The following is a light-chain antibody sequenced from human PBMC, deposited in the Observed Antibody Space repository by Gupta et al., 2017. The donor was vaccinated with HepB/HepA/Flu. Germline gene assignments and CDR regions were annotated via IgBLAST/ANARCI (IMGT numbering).Light chain of an antibody. CDR2: GAS. CDR1: QCVSSSY. V-gene: IGKV3-20*01. Sequence: VLTPSSGSLCLSAAGRATLACRASQCVSSSYLAWYQQKPGQAPRLLIYGASSRATGIPDRFSSSGSGTDFTLTISRLEPEDFAVYYCQQYGSSPRTFGQGTKVEIK. J-gene: IGKJ1*01. CDR3: QQYGSSPRT.